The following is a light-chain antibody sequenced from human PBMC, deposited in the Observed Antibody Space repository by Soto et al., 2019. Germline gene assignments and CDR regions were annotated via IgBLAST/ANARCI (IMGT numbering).Light chain of an antibody. CDR3: HQYGSSPWT. CDR1: QSVSSSY. CDR2: GAS. V-gene: IGKV3-20*01. J-gene: IGKJ1*01. Sequence: EIAMTQSPAIPSVSPGERATLSCRSSQSVSSSYLAWSQQKPGQAPRLLIYGASSRATGIPDRFSGSGSGTDFTLTISRLEPEDFAVYFCHQYGSSPWTFGQGTKVDIK.